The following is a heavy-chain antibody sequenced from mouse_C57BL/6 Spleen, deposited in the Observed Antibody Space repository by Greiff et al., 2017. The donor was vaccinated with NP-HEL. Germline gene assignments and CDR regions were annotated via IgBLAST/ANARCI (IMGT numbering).Heavy chain of an antibody. D-gene: IGHD1-1*01. CDR3: RGTTVVEDWYFDV. V-gene: IGHV1-15*01. CDR2: IDPETGGT. Sequence: VQLQQSGAELVRPGASVTLSCKASGYTFTDYEMHWVKQTPVHGLEWIGAIDPETGGTAYNQKFKGKAILTADKSSSTAYMALRSLTSEDSAVYYCRGTTVVEDWYFDVWGTGTTVTVSS. J-gene: IGHJ1*03. CDR1: GYTFTDYE.